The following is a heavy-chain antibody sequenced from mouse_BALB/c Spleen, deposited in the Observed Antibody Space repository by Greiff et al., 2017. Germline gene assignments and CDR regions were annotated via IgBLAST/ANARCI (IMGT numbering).Heavy chain of an antibody. V-gene: IGHV1-69*02. Sequence: QVQLQQPGAELVRPGASVKLSCKASGYTFTSYWINWVKQRPGQGLEWIGNIYPSDSYTNYNQKFKDKATLTVDKSSSTAYMQLSSPTSEDSAVYYCTKREEIYYGNSFAYWGQGTLVTVSA. J-gene: IGHJ3*01. D-gene: IGHD2-1*01. CDR1: GYTFTSYW. CDR2: IYPSDSYT. CDR3: TKREEIYYGNSFAY.